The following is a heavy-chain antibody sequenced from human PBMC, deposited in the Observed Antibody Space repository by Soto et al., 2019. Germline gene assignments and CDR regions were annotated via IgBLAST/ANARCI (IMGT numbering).Heavy chain of an antibody. D-gene: IGHD3-10*01. CDR3: ARDPTGGEWFGELLPFDY. V-gene: IGHV3-33*01. CDR2: IWYDGSNK. J-gene: IGHJ4*02. CDR1: GFTFSSYG. Sequence: QVQLVESGGGVVQPGRSLRLSCAASGFTFSSYGMHWVRQAPGKGLEWVAVIWYDGSNKYYADSVKGRFTISRDNSKNTLYLQMNSRRAEDTAVYYCARDPTGGEWFGELLPFDYWGQGTLVTVSS.